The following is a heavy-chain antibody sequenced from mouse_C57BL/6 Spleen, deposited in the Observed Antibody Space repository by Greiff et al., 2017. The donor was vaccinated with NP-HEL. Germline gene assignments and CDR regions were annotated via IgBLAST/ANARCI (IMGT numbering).Heavy chain of an antibody. CDR1: GFTFSDYG. D-gene: IGHD1-1*01. J-gene: IGHJ4*01. Sequence: EVQLVESGGGLVKPGGSLKLSCAASGFTFSDYGMHWVRQAPEKGLEWVAYISSGSSTIYYADTLKGRFTITRDNAKNTPFLQMNSLRSEDTAMYYCAREYGSRYYAMDYWGQGTSVTVSS. V-gene: IGHV5-17*01. CDR2: ISSGSSTI. CDR3: AREYGSRYYAMDY.